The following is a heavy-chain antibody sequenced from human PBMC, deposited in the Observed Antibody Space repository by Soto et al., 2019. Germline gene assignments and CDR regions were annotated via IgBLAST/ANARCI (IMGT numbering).Heavy chain of an antibody. Sequence: GGSLRLSCAASGFTFSSYSMNWVRQAPGKGLEWVSYISSSSSTIYYADSVKGRFTISRDNAKNSLYLQMNSLRDEDTAVYYWARVGIAVAEDAFDIWGQGTMVTVAS. J-gene: IGHJ3*02. CDR1: GFTFSSYS. D-gene: IGHD6-19*01. CDR3: ARVGIAVAEDAFDI. V-gene: IGHV3-48*02. CDR2: ISSSSSTI.